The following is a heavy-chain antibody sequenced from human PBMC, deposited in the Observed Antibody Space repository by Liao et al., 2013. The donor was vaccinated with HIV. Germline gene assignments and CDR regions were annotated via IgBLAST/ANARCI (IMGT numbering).Heavy chain of an antibody. D-gene: IGHD3-10*01. V-gene: IGHV4-59*01. CDR1: GGSISSDY. J-gene: IGHJ6*03. CDR2: ISHSGFT. Sequence: QVLLQASGPGLVKPSETLSLTCTVSGGSISSDYWGWIRQPPGKGLEWIGHISHSGFTNNNPSLKSRATISIDPSNNEFSLDLTSVTAADTAVYYCGRLGQPSGDVYTGGFYYMDVWGNGTTVTVSS. CDR3: GRLGQPSGDVYTGGFYYMDV.